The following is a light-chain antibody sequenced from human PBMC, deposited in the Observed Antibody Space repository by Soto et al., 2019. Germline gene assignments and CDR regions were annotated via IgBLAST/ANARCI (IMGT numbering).Light chain of an antibody. CDR3: QHYSTWLWT. V-gene: IGKV3-15*01. CDR1: QSVDSK. J-gene: IGKJ1*01. CDR2: GAS. Sequence: ERVMTQSPATLSVSPGERATLSCRASQSVDSKLAWYQQKPGQGPRLLIYGASSRATGLPARFSGSGSGTEFTLTISSLQSEDFAVYYCQHYSTWLWTFGQGTKVEIK.